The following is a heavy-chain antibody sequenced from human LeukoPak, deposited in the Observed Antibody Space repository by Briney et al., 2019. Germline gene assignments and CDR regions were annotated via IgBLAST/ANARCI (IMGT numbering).Heavy chain of an antibody. CDR3: ARDSAVVVGTRLFDI. V-gene: IGHV4-31*03. CDR2: IYYSGST. Sequence: SEPLSLTCTLSGGSINSGGSYWSWIRQHPGKGLEWIGFIYYSGSTYYCPSLKSRVTKAVDTSKNQFSLKLSSVTAADTAVHYCARDSAVVVGTRLFDIWGQGTMVTVSS. D-gene: IGHD2-15*01. J-gene: IGHJ3*02. CDR1: GGSINSGGSY.